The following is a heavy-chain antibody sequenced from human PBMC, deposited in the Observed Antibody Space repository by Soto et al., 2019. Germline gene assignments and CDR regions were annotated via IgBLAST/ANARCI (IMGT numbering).Heavy chain of an antibody. Sequence: QVQLVQSGAEVKTPGSSVKVSCKASGGTFSNYAISWVRQAPGQGLEWMGGIIPIFDTADYAQRFQGRVTITAAESTSTAYLELSSLTSGDTAVYYCARDMIPAAISYRYYALDVWGQGTTVTVSS. D-gene: IGHD2-2*01. CDR2: IIPIFDTA. CDR1: GGTFSNYA. CDR3: ARDMIPAAISYRYYALDV. J-gene: IGHJ6*02. V-gene: IGHV1-69*01.